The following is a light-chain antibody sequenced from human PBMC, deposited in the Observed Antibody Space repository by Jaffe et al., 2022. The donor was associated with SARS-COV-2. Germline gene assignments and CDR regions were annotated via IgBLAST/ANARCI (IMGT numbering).Light chain of an antibody. CDR1: NSDVGGYKY. V-gene: IGLV2-14*01. Sequence: QSALTQPASVSGSPGQSITISCTGTNSDVGGYKYVSWYQQHPGKAPKLMIFDVNNRPSGVSNRFSGSKSGNTASLTISGLQTEDEADYYCSSYVTGGTLVFGGGTKLTVL. J-gene: IGLJ3*02. CDR2: DVN. CDR3: SSYVTGGTLV.